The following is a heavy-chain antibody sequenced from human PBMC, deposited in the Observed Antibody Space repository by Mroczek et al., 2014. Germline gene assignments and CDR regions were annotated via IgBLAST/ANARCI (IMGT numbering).Heavy chain of an antibody. J-gene: IGHJ2*01. Sequence: QVQLVQSGAEVKKPGASVKVSCKASGYTFTGYYMHWVRQAPGQGLEWMGWINPNSGGTNYAQKFQGRVTMTRDTSISTAYMELSRLRSDDTAVYYCARDHIVVVPAAIRLGPYWYFDLWGPGHPWSLS. CDR3: ARDHIVVVPAAIRLGPYWYFDL. CDR1: GYTFTGYY. CDR2: INPNSGGT. V-gene: IGHV1-2*02. D-gene: IGHD2-2*02.